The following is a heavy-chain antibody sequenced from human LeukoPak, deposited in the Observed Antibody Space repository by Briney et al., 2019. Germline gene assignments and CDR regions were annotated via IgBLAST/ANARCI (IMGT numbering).Heavy chain of an antibody. CDR1: GGSISSYY. V-gene: IGHV4-59*01. Sequence: SETLSLTCTVSGGSISSYYWSWIRQPPGKGLEWIGYIHYSGSINYNPSLKGRVTISVDTSRNQFSLRLSSVTAADTAIYYCARDRDSSGYYDYWGQGTLVTVSS. CDR3: ARDRDSSGYYDY. D-gene: IGHD3-22*01. J-gene: IGHJ4*02. CDR2: IHYSGSI.